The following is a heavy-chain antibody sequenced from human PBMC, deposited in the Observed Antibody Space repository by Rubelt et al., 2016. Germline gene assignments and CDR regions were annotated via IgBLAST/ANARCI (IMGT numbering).Heavy chain of an antibody. CDR2: INHSGSH. D-gene: IGHD3-10*01. V-gene: IGHV4-34*01. J-gene: IGHJ5*02. CDR1: GGSFSGYN. Sequence: QVQLQQWGAGLLKPSETLSLTCAVYGGSFSGYNWNWIRQPPGKGLEWIGEINHSGSHNYNSSLKSGVIISVDTSKNQFSLKLSSVTAADTAVYYCARGYKRESSKLNWFDPWGQGTLVTVSS. CDR3: ARGYKRESSKLNWFDP.